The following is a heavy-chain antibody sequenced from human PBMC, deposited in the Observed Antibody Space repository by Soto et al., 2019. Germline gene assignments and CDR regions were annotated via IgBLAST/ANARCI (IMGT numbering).Heavy chain of an antibody. D-gene: IGHD6-19*01. CDR3: ARDMAVPEYFDY. V-gene: IGHV4-30-4*01. CDR2: IYYSGTP. Sequence: SETLSLTCTVSGDSVSGRDYYWSWIRQPPGKGLEWIGYIYYSGTPYYSPSLRSRTRISIDRSKNQFSLELSSVTAADTAVYFCARDMAVPEYFDYWGHGTLVTVS. J-gene: IGHJ4*01. CDR1: GDSVSGRDYY.